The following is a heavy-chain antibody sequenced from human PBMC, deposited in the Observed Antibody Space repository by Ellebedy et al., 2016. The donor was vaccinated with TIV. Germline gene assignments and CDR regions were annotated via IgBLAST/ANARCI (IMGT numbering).Heavy chain of an antibody. Sequence: GGSLRLXCAASGFTFSNYAMGWVRQAPGKGLDWVASISSGGTVTNYAASVEDRFSISRDNSKNTLFLQMNSLRAEDTAVYYCAKRVTGADRSGFDYWGQGTLVSVSS. CDR1: GFTFSNYA. J-gene: IGHJ4*02. CDR2: ISSGGTVT. D-gene: IGHD3-10*01. CDR3: AKRVTGADRSGFDY. V-gene: IGHV3-23*01.